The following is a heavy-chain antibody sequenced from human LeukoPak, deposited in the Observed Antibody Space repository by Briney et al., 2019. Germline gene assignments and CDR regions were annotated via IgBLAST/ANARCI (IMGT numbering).Heavy chain of an antibody. Sequence: PGGSLRLSCAASGFTFSNVWMSWVRQAPGKGLEWVGRIISRIGGEISYSHAPMRGRITISRDDSKYTLFLQMSRLKIEEAAVYYCTNHRGEWVLGSWGQGTLVTVSS. V-gene: IGHV3-15*01. CDR1: GFTFSNVW. CDR2: IISRIGGEIS. J-gene: IGHJ4*02. D-gene: IGHD3-16*01. CDR3: TNHRGEWVLGS.